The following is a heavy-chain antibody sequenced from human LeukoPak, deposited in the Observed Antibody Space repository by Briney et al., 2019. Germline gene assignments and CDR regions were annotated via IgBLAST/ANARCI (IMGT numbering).Heavy chain of an antibody. J-gene: IGHJ5*02. CDR3: ARDGSGSYYKWFDP. D-gene: IGHD3-10*01. Sequence: SETLSLXCTVSGASISNYYWSWIRQPPGKGLEWVGYIYYTGSTKYNPSLKSRVTISADTSKNRFSLKLNSVTAADTAIYYCARDGSGSYYKWFDPWGQGTLVTVSS. V-gene: IGHV4-59*01. CDR1: GASISNYY. CDR2: IYYTGST.